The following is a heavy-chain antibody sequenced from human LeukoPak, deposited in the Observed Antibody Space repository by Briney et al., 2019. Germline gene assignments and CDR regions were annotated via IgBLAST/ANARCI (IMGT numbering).Heavy chain of an antibody. Sequence: GGSLRLSCAASGFTFSSYAMSWVRQAPGKGLEWVSAISGSGGGTYYADSVKGRFTISRDNSKNTLYLQMNSLRAEDTAVYYCAKAALYYYDSSGYYVPIKYWGQGTLVTVSS. D-gene: IGHD3-22*01. V-gene: IGHV3-23*01. J-gene: IGHJ4*02. CDR2: ISGSGGGT. CDR1: GFTFSSYA. CDR3: AKAALYYYDSSGYYVPIKY.